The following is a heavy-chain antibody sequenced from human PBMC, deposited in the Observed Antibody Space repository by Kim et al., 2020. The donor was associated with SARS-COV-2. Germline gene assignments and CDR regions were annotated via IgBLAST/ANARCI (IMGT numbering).Heavy chain of an antibody. J-gene: IGHJ6*02. Sequence: GGSLRLSCAASGFTFSDYYMSWIRQAPGKGLEWVSYISSSSSYTNYADSVKGRFTISRDNAKNSLYLQMNSLRAEDTAVYYCARCPTYSSGWYYYYYGMDVWGQGTTVTVSS. CDR1: GFTFSDYY. CDR3: ARCPTYSSGWYYYYYGMDV. D-gene: IGHD6-19*01. V-gene: IGHV3-11*03. CDR2: ISSSSSYT.